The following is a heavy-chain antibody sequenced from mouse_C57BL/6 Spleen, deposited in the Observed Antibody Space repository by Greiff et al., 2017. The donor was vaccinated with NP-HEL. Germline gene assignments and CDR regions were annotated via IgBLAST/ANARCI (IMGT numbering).Heavy chain of an antibody. CDR1: GFTFSDYG. CDR3: ARSSWLGSLKGY. D-gene: IGHD2-2*01. V-gene: IGHV5-17*01. Sequence: EVQLQESGGGLVKPGGSLKLSCAASGFTFSDYGMHWVRQAPEQGLEWVAYISSGSSTIYYADTVKGRFTISRDNAKNTLFLQMTSLRSEDTAMYYCARSSWLGSLKGYWGQGTSVTVAT. J-gene: IGHJ4*01. CDR2: ISSGSSTI.